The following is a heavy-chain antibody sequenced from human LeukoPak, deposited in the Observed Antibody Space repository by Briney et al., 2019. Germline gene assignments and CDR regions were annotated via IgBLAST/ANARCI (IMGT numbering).Heavy chain of an antibody. V-gene: IGHV4-34*01. D-gene: IGHD6-19*01. CDR1: GGSFSGYY. CDR2: INHSGNT. Sequence: SETLSLTCAVYGGSFSGYYWSWIRQPPGKGLEWIGEINHSGNTNYNPSLKSRVTISVDTSKNQFSLKLSSVTAADTAVYYCARGLSPGWRFDHWGLGTLVTVSS. CDR3: ARGLSPGWRFDH. J-gene: IGHJ5*02.